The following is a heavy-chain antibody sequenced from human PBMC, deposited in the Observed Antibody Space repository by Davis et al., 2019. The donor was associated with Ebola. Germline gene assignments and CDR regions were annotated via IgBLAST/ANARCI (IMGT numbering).Heavy chain of an antibody. CDR3: AKDIFPLAAGGMDV. CDR2: ISSSGSTI. CDR1: GFTFSSYE. Sequence: GESLKISCAASGFTFSSYEMNWVRQAPGKGLEWVSYISSSGSTIYYADSVKGRFTISRDNAKNSLYLQMNSLRAEDTALYYCAKDIFPLAAGGMDVWGQGTTVTVSS. J-gene: IGHJ6*02. V-gene: IGHV3-48*03. D-gene: IGHD6-13*01.